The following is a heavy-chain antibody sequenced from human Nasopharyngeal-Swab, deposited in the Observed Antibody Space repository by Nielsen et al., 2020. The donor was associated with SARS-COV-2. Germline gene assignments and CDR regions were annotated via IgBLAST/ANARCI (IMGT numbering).Heavy chain of an antibody. Sequence: SETLPLTCAVYGGSFSGYYWSWIRQPPGKGLEWIGEINHSGSTNYNPSLKSRVTISVDTSKNQFSLKLSSVTAADTAVYYCAQYYGSGSIQYWGQGTLVTVSS. CDR1: GGSFSGYY. CDR2: INHSGST. J-gene: IGHJ4*02. V-gene: IGHV4-34*01. CDR3: AQYYGSGSIQY. D-gene: IGHD3-10*01.